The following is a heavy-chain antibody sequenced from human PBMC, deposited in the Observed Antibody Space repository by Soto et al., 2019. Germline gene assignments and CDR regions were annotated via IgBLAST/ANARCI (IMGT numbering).Heavy chain of an antibody. J-gene: IGHJ4*02. CDR2: IIPIFGTA. D-gene: IGHD6-13*01. CDR3: AGSYSSSWYYFDY. V-gene: IGHV1-69*01. Sequence: QVQLVQSGAEVRKPGSSVKVSCKASGGTFSRHAISWVRQAPGQGLEWMGGIIPIFGTANHAQKFQGRVTIIADESTSTVYMELSSLRSEDTAVYYCAGSYSSSWYYFDYWGQGTLVTVSS. CDR1: GGTFSRHA.